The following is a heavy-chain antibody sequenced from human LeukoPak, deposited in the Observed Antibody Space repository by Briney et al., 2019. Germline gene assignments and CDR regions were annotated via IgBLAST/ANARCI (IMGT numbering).Heavy chain of an antibody. Sequence: GASVKVSCKASGYTFTSYGISWVRQAPGQGLEWMGWISAHNGNTNYAQKLQGRVTMTTDTSTSTAYMELRSLRSDDTAVYYCARDWKLRYYYDSSGPLLFDPWGQGTLVTVSS. D-gene: IGHD3-22*01. V-gene: IGHV1-18*01. CDR2: ISAHNGNT. J-gene: IGHJ5*02. CDR3: ARDWKLRYYYDSSGPLLFDP. CDR1: GYTFTSYG.